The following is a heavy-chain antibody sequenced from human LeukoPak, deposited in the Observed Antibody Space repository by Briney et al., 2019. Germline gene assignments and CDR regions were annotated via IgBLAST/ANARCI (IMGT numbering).Heavy chain of an antibody. D-gene: IGHD5-24*01. Sequence: GGSLRLSCAASAFTFSSHSMNWVRQAPGKGLEWISYITSSGTSIYADSVRGRFTISRDNARNSLYLQMNSLRAEDTAVYYCAKDRRDGYNKFYYFDYWGQGTLVTVSS. CDR1: AFTFSSHS. J-gene: IGHJ4*02. CDR3: AKDRRDGYNKFYYFDY. V-gene: IGHV3-48*01. CDR2: ITSSGTSI.